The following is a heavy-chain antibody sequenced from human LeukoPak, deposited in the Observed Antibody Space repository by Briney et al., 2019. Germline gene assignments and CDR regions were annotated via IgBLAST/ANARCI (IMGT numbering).Heavy chain of an antibody. CDR1: EFTFSSYW. CDR2: INQAGSEK. J-gene: IGHJ4*02. V-gene: IGHV3-7*05. D-gene: IGHD1-14*01. Sequence: GGLLRLSCAASEFTFSSYWMIWVRQAPGKGLEWVADINQAGSEKYYVDSVKGRFTISRDNAKNSLYLQMNSLRAEDTAVYYCARDHSEPGGFFVSWGEGTLV. CDR3: ARDHSEPGGFFVS.